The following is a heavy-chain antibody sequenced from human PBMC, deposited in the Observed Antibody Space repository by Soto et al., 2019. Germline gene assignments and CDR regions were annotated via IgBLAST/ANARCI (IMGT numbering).Heavy chain of an antibody. CDR2: INHSGST. J-gene: IGHJ4*02. CDR3: ASEYNNNWRIDY. CDR1: GGSFSGYY. D-gene: IGHD1-1*01. Sequence: QVQLQQWGAGLLKPSETLSLTCAGYGGSFSGYYWSWIRQPPGKGLEWIGEINHSGSTNYNPSLKSRATISVDTPKNQSGLKLSSVTAADTAVYYCASEYNNNWRIDYWGQGTLVTVSS. V-gene: IGHV4-34*01.